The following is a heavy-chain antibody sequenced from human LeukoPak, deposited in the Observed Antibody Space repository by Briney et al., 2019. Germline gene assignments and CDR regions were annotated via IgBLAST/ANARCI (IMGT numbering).Heavy chain of an antibody. D-gene: IGHD2/OR15-2a*01. CDR3: ARTHSGNIQGDFDY. Sequence: ASVKVSCKASGYTFTDYSLHWVRQAPGQGLEWMGWINPNSGGTNYAQKFQGRVTMTRDTSISTAYMELSRLKSDDTAVYYCARTHSGNIQGDFDYWGQGTLVTVSS. J-gene: IGHJ4*02. V-gene: IGHV1-2*02. CDR2: INPNSGGT. CDR1: GYTFTDYS.